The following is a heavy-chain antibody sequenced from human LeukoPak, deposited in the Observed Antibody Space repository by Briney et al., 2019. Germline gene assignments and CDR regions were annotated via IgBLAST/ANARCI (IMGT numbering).Heavy chain of an antibody. CDR3: ASSSKHYYDSSGEIHDGWFDP. D-gene: IGHD3-22*01. CDR2: INAGNGNT. V-gene: IGHV1-3*01. J-gene: IGHJ5*02. Sequence: ASVKVSCKASGYTFTSYAMHWVRQAPGQRLEWMGWINAGNGNTKYSQKFQGRVTITRDTSASTAYMELSSLRSEDTAVYYCASSSKHYYDSSGEIHDGWFDPWGQGTLVTVSS. CDR1: GYTFTSYA.